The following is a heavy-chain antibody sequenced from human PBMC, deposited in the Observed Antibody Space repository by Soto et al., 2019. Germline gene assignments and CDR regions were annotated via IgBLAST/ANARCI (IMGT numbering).Heavy chain of an antibody. J-gene: IGHJ5*02. Sequence: QITLKESGPTLVKPTQTLTLTCTFSGFSLSTSGVGVGWIRQPPGKALEWLALIYWDDDKRYSPSLKSRLTITKDTSKNQVVLTMTNMDPVDTATYYCEHRQATLIGYGGMDWFDPWGQGTLVTVSS. CDR1: GFSLSTSGVG. V-gene: IGHV2-5*02. CDR2: IYWDDDK. CDR3: EHRQATLIGYGGMDWFDP. D-gene: IGHD5-18*01.